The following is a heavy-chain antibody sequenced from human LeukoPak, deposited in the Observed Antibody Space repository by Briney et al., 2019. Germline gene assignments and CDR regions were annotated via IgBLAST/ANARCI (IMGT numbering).Heavy chain of an antibody. CDR1: GYNFTSYG. CDR3: ARESRGYRYGYFYYYDMDV. CDR2: ISAYNGNI. J-gene: IGHJ6*02. Sequence: GASVKVSCKASGYNFTSYGISWVRQAPGQGLEWMGWISAYNGNINYAQKFQGRVTMTTDTSTSTAYMELRSLRSDDTAVYYCARESRGYRYGYFYYYDMDVWGQGTTVTVSS. V-gene: IGHV1-18*01. D-gene: IGHD5-18*01.